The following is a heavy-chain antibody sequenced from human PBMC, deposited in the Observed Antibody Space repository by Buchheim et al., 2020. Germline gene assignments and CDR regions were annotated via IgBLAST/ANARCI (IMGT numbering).Heavy chain of an antibody. Sequence: QVQLVESGGGVVQPGRSLRLSCAASGFTFSSYAMHWVRQAPGKGLEWVAVISYDGSNKYYADSVKGRFTISRDNSKNTLYLQMNSLRAEDTAVYYCARELIVVVITTYDAFDIWGQGT. J-gene: IGHJ3*02. CDR1: GFTFSSYA. V-gene: IGHV3-30-3*01. D-gene: IGHD3-22*01. CDR2: ISYDGSNK. CDR3: ARELIVVVITTYDAFDI.